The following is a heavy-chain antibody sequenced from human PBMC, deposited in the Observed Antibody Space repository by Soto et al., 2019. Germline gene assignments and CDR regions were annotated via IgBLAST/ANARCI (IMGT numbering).Heavy chain of an antibody. D-gene: IGHD3-16*01. J-gene: IGHJ4*02. CDR2: IYYSGST. V-gene: IGHV4-59*01. Sequence: SETLSLTCTVSGGSISSYYWSWIRQPPGKGLEWIGYIYYSGSTNYNPSLKSRVTISVDTSKNQFSLKLSSVTAADTAVYYCVGREIRGRRYDYIWGSNYYFDYWGQGTLVTVSS. CDR1: GGSISSYY. CDR3: VGREIRGRRYDYIWGSNYYFDY.